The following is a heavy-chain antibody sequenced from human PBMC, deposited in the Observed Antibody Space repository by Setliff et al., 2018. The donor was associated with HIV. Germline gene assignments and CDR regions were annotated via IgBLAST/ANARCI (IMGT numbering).Heavy chain of an antibody. V-gene: IGHV1-69*10. CDR2: VTPILHTT. CDR1: GDTFSTYV. Sequence: ASVKVSCKASGDTFSTYVFTWVRQAPGQGLEWMGGVTPILHTTNYAQKFQGRVTITADISTSTAYMGLSSLKSEDTDVYDCARGGAVELWVRYFDFWGQGTLVTVSS. CDR3: ARGGAVELWVRYFDF. D-gene: IGHD3-16*01. J-gene: IGHJ4*02.